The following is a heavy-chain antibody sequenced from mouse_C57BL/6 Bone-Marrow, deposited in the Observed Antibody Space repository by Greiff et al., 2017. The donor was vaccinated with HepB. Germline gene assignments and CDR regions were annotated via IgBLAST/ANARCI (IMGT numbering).Heavy chain of an antibody. J-gene: IGHJ4*01. CDR1: GYTFTEYT. D-gene: IGHD1-1*01. CDR3: ARHEGYYYGSSYDAMDY. CDR2: FYPGSGSI. V-gene: IGHV1-62-2*01. Sequence: QVQLQQSGAELVKPGASVKLSCKASGYTFTEYTIHWVKQRSGQGLEWIGWFYPGSGSIKYNEKFKDKATLTVDKSSSTVYMELSRLTSEDSAVYFCARHEGYYYGSSYDAMDYWGQGTSVTVSS.